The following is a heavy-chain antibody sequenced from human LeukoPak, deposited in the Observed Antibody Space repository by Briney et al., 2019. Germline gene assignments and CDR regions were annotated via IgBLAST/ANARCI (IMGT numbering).Heavy chain of an antibody. J-gene: IGHJ4*02. Sequence: ASVKVSCKASGYTFTGYYMHWVRQAPGQGLEWMGWINPNSGGTNYAQKFQGRVTMTRDTSISTAYMELRSLRSDDTAVYYCAIGGGGSIAAGWSTTRHWGQGTLVTVSS. V-gene: IGHV1-2*02. CDR1: GYTFTGYY. D-gene: IGHD6-13*01. CDR3: AIGGGGSIAAGWSTTRH. CDR2: INPNSGGT.